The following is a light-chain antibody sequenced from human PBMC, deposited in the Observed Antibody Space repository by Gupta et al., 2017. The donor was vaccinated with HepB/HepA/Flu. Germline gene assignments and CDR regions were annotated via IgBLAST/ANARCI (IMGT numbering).Light chain of an antibody. J-gene: IGKJ4*01. CDR1: QSVSSSY. CDR2: GAS. Sequence: EIVLTQSPGTLSLSPGERATLSCRASQSVSSSYLAWYQQNPGQAPRLLIYGASSRATGFPDRFSGSGFGTEFTLTISSREPEDFAVYYCQQEGYSPFAFGRGTXVEIK. CDR3: QQEGYSPFA. V-gene: IGKV3-20*01.